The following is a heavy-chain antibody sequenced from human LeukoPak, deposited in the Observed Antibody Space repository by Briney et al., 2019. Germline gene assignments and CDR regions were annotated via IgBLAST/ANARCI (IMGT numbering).Heavy chain of an antibody. CDR2: ISSSGSTI. D-gene: IGHD2-15*01. V-gene: IGHV3-48*03. CDR3: ARGPVVVVAAEYYFDY. Sequence: PGGSLRLSCAASGFTFSSYEMNWVRQAPGKGLEWISYISSSGSTIYYADSVKGRFTISRDNAKNSLYPQMNSLRAEDTAVYYCARGPVVVVAAEYYFDYWGQGTLVTVSS. CDR1: GFTFSSYE. J-gene: IGHJ4*02.